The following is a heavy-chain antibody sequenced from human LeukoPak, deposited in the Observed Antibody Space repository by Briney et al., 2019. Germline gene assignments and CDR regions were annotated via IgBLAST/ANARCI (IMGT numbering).Heavy chain of an antibody. CDR2: IHHSGGT. CDR1: GGSFSGYY. CDR3: ARWLRLGYCSSTSCEDS. D-gene: IGHD2-2*01. J-gene: IGHJ5*01. Sequence: SETLSLTCAVYGGSFSGYYWSWIRQPPGKGLEWIGEIHHSGGTNYNPSLKSRVTISLDTSENRLSLKLSSVTAADTAVYYCARWLRLGYCSSTSCEDSWGQGTLVTVSS. V-gene: IGHV4-34*01.